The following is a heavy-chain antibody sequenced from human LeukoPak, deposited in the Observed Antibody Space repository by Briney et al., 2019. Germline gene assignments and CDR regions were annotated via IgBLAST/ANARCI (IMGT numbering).Heavy chain of an antibody. V-gene: IGHV3-48*04. CDR1: GFTFSSYS. Sequence: GGSLRLSCAASGFTFSSYSMNWVRQAPGKGLEWVSYISSSSSTIYYADSVKGRFTISRDNAKNSPYLQMNSLRAEDTAVYYCARAARTYASYCGGDCYSEPFDYWGQGTLVTVSS. CDR2: ISSSSSTI. D-gene: IGHD2-21*02. J-gene: IGHJ4*02. CDR3: ARAARTYASYCGGDCYSEPFDY.